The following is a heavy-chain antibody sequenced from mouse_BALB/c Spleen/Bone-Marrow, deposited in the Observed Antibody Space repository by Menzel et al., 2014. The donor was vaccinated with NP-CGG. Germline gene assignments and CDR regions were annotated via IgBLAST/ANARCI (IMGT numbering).Heavy chain of an antibody. CDR2: IRLKSNNYAT. Sequence: ESGGGLVQPGGSMKLSCVASGFPFSNYWMNWVRQSPEKGLEWVAEIRLKSNNYATHYAESVKGRFTLSRGDSKSSVYLQMNDLRAEDTGIYYCTSGNPFAYWGQGTLVTVSA. CDR3: TSGNPFAY. J-gene: IGHJ3*01. V-gene: IGHV6-6*02. D-gene: IGHD2-1*01. CDR1: GFPFSNYW.